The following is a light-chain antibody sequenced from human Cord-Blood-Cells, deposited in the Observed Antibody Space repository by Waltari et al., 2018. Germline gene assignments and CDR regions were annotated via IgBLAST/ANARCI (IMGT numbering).Light chain of an antibody. CDR2: GAS. V-gene: IGKV3-15*01. CDR1: QSVSSN. J-gene: IGKJ1*01. CDR3: QQYNNWPRT. Sequence: EIVMTQSPATLSVSPGERATLSCRASQSVSSNLAWYQQKPGQSPRLLIYGASTRATGIPARFSGSGSGAEFTRTISSLQSEDCAVYYCQQYNNWPRTFGQGTKVEIK.